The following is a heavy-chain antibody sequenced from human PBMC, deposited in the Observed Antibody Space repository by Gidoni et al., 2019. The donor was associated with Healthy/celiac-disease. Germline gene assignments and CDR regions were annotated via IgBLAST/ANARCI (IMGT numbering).Heavy chain of an antibody. CDR1: GFTFGDYA. CDR3: TSPVEVYYYYMDV. CDR2: IRSKAYGGTT. J-gene: IGHJ6*03. V-gene: IGHV3-49*03. D-gene: IGHD1-1*01. Sequence: EVQLVESGGGLVQPGRSMRLSCTASGFTFGDYAMSWFRQAPGKGLEWVGFIRSKAYGGTTEYAASVKGRFTISRDDSKSIAYLQMNSLKTEDTAVYYCTSPVEVYYYYMDVWGKGTTVTVSS.